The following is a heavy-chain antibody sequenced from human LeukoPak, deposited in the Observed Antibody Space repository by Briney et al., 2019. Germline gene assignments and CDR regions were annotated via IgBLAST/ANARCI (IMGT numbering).Heavy chain of an antibody. J-gene: IGHJ4*02. CDR3: ARDLDGDYASY. V-gene: IGHV3-21*01. D-gene: IGHD4-17*01. CDR2: ISNSSTYI. Sequence: GGSLRLSCAASGFTFSSYSMNWVRQAPGKGLEWVSSISNSSTYIYYADSVKGRFTISRDNAKNSLYLQMNSLRAEYTAVYYCARDLDGDYASYWGQGTLVTVSS. CDR1: GFTFSSYS.